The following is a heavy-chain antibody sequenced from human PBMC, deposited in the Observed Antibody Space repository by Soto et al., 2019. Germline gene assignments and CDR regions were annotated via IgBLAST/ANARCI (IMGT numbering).Heavy chain of an antibody. V-gene: IGHV3-30-3*01. CDR3: AKDRPPHDIAARPAEYFQH. D-gene: IGHD6-6*01. J-gene: IGHJ1*01. Sequence: GGSLRLSCAASGFTFSSYAMHWVRQAPGKGLEWVAVISYDGSNKYYADSVKGRFTISRDNSKNTLYLQMNSLRAEDTAVYYCAKDRPPHDIAARPAEYFQHWGQGTLVTVSS. CDR1: GFTFSSYA. CDR2: ISYDGSNK.